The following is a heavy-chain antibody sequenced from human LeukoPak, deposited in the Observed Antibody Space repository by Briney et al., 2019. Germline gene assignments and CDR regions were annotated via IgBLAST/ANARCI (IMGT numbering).Heavy chain of an antibody. V-gene: IGHV3-30*18. J-gene: IGHJ4*02. CDR1: GFTFSSYG. CDR3: AKDCSWGLDY. D-gene: IGHD3-10*02. Sequence: GGSLRLSCAASGFTFSSYGMHWVGQAPGKGLEWVAVISYDGSNKYYADSVKGRFTISRDNSKNTLYLQMNSLRAEDTAVYYCAKDCSWGLDYWGQGTLVTVSS. CDR2: ISYDGSNK.